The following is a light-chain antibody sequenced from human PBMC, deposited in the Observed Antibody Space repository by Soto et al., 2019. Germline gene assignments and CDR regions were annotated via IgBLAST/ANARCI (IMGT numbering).Light chain of an antibody. Sequence: DIQMTQSPSSLSASAGDRVTITCRASQGISYYLAWFQQKPGEAPKSLIYAASSLQSGVPSKFSGSGSGTDFTLTISSLQPEDFATYYCQQYISYPFTFGPGTKVDIK. V-gene: IGKV1-16*02. CDR2: AAS. J-gene: IGKJ3*01. CDR1: QGISYY. CDR3: QQYISYPFT.